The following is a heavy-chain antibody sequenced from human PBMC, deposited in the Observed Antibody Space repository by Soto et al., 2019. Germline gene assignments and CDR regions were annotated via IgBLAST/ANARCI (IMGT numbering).Heavy chain of an antibody. CDR3: AREVNNYYGMDV. Sequence: QVQLQESGPGLVKPSQTLSLTFSISGASISSDDYYWSWFRQPPGKGLEWIGYISYSGSTYYNPSLKSRITISVDTSKTQFSLILSSVTAADTAVFYCAREVNNYYGMDVWGKGTTVTVSS. CDR1: GASISSDDYY. CDR2: ISYSGST. V-gene: IGHV4-30-4*01. J-gene: IGHJ6*04.